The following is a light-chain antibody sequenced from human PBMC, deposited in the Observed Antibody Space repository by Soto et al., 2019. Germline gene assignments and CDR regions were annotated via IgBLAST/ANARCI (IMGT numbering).Light chain of an antibody. J-gene: IGKJ1*01. CDR1: QSIKNW. CDR2: KES. Sequence: DIQMTQSPSTLSASVGDRVTITCRASQSIKNWLAWYQQKPGEAPKLLIYKESTLESGVPSRFSGSGSGTEFALTISSLQPDDFATYYCQQYDSYSRTFGQGTKVDIK. CDR3: QQYDSYSRT. V-gene: IGKV1-5*03.